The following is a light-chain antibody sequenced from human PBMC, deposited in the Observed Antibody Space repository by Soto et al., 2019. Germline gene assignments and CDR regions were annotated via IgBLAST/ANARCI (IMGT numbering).Light chain of an antibody. Sequence: QSVLTQPPSVSGAPGQRVPISCTGRSSNIGAGYDVHWYQQLPGTAPKLLIYGNSNRPSGVPDRFSGSKSGTSASLAITGLQAEDEADYYCQSYDSSRVVFGGGTKLTVL. J-gene: IGLJ2*01. V-gene: IGLV1-40*01. CDR2: GNS. CDR1: SSNIGAGYD. CDR3: QSYDSSRVV.